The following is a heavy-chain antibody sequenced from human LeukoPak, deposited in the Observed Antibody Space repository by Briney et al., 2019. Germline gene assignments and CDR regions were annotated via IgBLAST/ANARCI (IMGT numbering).Heavy chain of an antibody. Sequence: GGSLRLSCAASGFTSSSYGMHWVRQAPGKGLVWVSRINSDGSSTSYADSVRGRFTISRDNAKNTLYLQMNSLRAEDTAVYYCARVKQWLADDVFDIWGQGTMVTVSS. CDR2: INSDGSST. J-gene: IGHJ3*02. CDR1: GFTSSSYG. V-gene: IGHV3-74*01. D-gene: IGHD6-19*01. CDR3: ARVKQWLADDVFDI.